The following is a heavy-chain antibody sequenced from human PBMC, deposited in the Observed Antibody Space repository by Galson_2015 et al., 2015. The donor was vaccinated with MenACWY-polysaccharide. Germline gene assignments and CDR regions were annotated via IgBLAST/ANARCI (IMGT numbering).Heavy chain of an antibody. CDR3: AKHSIRGLNYAMDV. CDR1: GFTFSNYA. D-gene: IGHD3-10*01. CDR2: LTHNGDAS. J-gene: IGHJ6*02. V-gene: IGHV3-23*01. Sequence: SLRLSCAASGFTFSNYAMTWVRQAPGQGLEWVSGLTHNGDASYYADSVEGRFTISRDNSKNTLFLEMNSLRAEDTAVYYCAKHSIRGLNYAMDVWGQGTPVTVSS.